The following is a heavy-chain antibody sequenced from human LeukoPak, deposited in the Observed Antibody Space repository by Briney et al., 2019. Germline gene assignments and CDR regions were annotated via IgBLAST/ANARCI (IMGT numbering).Heavy chain of an antibody. J-gene: IGHJ5*02. Sequence: ASVKVSCKASGYTFTGYYMHWVRQAPGQGLEWMGWINPNSGGTNYAQKFQGRVTMTRDTSISTAYMELSRLRSDDTAVYYCARPVGYCSSTSCSAGGYNWFDPWGQGTLVTVSS. D-gene: IGHD2-2*01. CDR3: ARPVGYCSSTSCSAGGYNWFDP. CDR2: INPNSGGT. V-gene: IGHV1-2*02. CDR1: GYTFTGYY.